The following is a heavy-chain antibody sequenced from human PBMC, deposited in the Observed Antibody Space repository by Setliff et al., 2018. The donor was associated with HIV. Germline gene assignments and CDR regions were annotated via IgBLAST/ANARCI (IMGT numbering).Heavy chain of an antibody. D-gene: IGHD3-9*01. CDR2: IDWDDNK. Sequence: SGPTLVNPTQTLTLTCIFSGFSLNTPGMRVSWIRQPPGKALEWLARIDWDDNKFYSTSLKTRLTISKDTSKNQVVLKMTNMDPVDTATYYCARMRYFDWIMIDYWGQGTLVTVSS. CDR1: GFSLNTPGMR. J-gene: IGHJ4*02. CDR3: ARMRYFDWIMIDY. V-gene: IGHV2-70*04.